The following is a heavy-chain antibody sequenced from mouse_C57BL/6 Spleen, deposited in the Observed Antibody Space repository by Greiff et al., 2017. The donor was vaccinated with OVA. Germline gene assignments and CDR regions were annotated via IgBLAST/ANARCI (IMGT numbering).Heavy chain of an antibody. CDR1: GYTFTSYW. CDR3: ARYDGYSSAD. Sequence: QVQLQQPGAELVMPGASVKLSCKASGYTFTSYWMHWVKQRPGQGLEWIGEIDPSDGDTNYNQKFKGKSTLTVDKSSSTAYMQLSSLTSEDSAVXYCARYDGYSSADWGEGTLVTVSA. J-gene: IGHJ3*01. CDR2: IDPSDGDT. V-gene: IGHV1-69*01. D-gene: IGHD2-3*01.